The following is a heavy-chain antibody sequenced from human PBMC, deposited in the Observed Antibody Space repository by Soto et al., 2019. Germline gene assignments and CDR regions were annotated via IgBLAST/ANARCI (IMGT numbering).Heavy chain of an antibody. V-gene: IGHV3-30-3*01. CDR3: ARDRVAAAGSVHYYYYGMDV. J-gene: IGHJ6*02. Sequence: SLLLSFAASGFTFSSYAMHWVRQAPGKGLEWVAVISYDGSNKYYADSVKGRFTISRDNSKNTLYLQMNSLRAEDTAVYYCARDRVAAAGSVHYYYYGMDVWGQGTTVTVSS. CDR2: ISYDGSNK. CDR1: GFTFSSYA. D-gene: IGHD6-13*01.